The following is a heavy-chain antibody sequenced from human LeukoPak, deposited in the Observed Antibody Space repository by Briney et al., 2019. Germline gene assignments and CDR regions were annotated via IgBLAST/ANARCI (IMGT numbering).Heavy chain of an antibody. Sequence: GGSLRLSCAVSGFSLSRYAMSWVRKAPGKGLEWVSAISDSGGSTYYADSVKGRFTISRDNSRNTLYPQMNTPRAEDTAVYYCAKCRGSSWSDYFDYWGQGTLVTVSS. CDR2: ISDSGGST. V-gene: IGHV3-23*01. CDR1: GFSLSRYA. D-gene: IGHD6-13*01. CDR3: AKCRGSSWSDYFDY. J-gene: IGHJ4*02.